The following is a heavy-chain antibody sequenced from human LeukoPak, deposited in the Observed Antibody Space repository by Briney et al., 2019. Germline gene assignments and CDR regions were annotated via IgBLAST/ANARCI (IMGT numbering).Heavy chain of an antibody. J-gene: IGHJ4*02. CDR3: GSLDYGDYYIEY. CDR1: YDYMGRYD. Sequence: PSETLSLTSTFSYDYMGRYDWGCSRQSPGKGLEWLGYSGSSNYNPSLQSRLTISADTSRNQFSLKLKSVTAADTAVYYCGSLDYGDYYIEYWGPGTLVTVSS. D-gene: IGHD4-17*01. V-gene: IGHV4-59*13. CDR2: SGSS.